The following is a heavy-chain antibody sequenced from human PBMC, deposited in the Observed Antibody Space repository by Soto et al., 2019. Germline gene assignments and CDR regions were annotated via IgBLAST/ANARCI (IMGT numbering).Heavy chain of an antibody. V-gene: IGHV3-23*01. D-gene: IGHD2-15*01. CDR3: AKAGGKYCSGGNCYFDY. Sequence: EVQLLESGGGLVQPGGSLRLSCAASGFTFSNYAMSWVRQAPGQGLEWIAAINGGGYTTYYADSVQGRFTFSRDNSKITLSLQRNSLRAEDTAVYYCAKAGGKYCSGGNCYFDYWGQGTLVTVSS. CDR1: GFTFSNYA. CDR2: INGGGYTT. J-gene: IGHJ4*02.